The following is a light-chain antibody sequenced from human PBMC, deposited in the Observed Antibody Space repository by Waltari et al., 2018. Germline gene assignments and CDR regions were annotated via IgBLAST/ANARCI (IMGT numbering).Light chain of an antibody. CDR1: QSVLYSSNNKNY. Sequence: DIVMTQSLDSLAVSLGERATINCKSSQSVLYSSNNKNYLAWYQQKPGQPPKLSIYWAATRESGVPDRVSGSGSGTDFTLTISSLQAEDVAVYYCQQYYSTPLTFGGGTKVEIK. CDR2: WAA. V-gene: IGKV4-1*01. J-gene: IGKJ4*01. CDR3: QQYYSTPLT.